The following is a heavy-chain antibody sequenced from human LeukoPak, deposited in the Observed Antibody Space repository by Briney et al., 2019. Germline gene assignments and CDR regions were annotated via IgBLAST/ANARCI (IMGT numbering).Heavy chain of an antibody. V-gene: IGHV1-69*13. CDR3: ASGRITYYYDSSGYYPTFDY. CDR2: VIPIFCTA. J-gene: IGHJ4*02. D-gene: IGHD3-22*01. Sequence: SVKVSCKASGGTFRSYAISWVGPAPGQRVEWMGGVIPIFCTANYAQKFQGRVTITADESTSTAYMELSSLRSEDTAVYYCASGRITYYYDSSGYYPTFDYWGQGTLVTVSS. CDR1: GGTFRSYA.